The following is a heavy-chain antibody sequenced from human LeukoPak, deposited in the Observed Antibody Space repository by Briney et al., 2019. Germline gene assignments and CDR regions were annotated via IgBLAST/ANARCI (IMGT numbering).Heavy chain of an antibody. D-gene: IGHD2-21*01. J-gene: IGHJ4*02. Sequence: GGSLRLSCAASGFTFSGYAMSWVRQAPGKGLEWVSAISGSGGSTYYADYVKGRFTTSRDNSKNTLYLQMNSLRAEDTAVYYCAKFLPTHIVVANYYFDYWGQGTLVTVSS. CDR3: AKFLPTHIVVANYYFDY. CDR1: GFTFSGYA. CDR2: ISGSGGST. V-gene: IGHV3-23*01.